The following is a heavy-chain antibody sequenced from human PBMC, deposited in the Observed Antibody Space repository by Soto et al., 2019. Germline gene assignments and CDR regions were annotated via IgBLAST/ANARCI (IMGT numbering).Heavy chain of an antibody. J-gene: IGHJ5*02. CDR3: ARYIYGQGFKA. V-gene: IGHV1-8*01. Sequence: QVQLVQPGAEVRKPGASVKVSFKSSGDSFTNFDFNWVRQATGQGLEWIGWMRANSGDTGHAQKFQGRVSMTRDTSMSTAYMELSSLRAEDTAVYYCARYIYGQGFKAWGQGTLVFVSS. D-gene: IGHD3-3*02. CDR2: MRANSGDT. CDR1: GDSFTNFD.